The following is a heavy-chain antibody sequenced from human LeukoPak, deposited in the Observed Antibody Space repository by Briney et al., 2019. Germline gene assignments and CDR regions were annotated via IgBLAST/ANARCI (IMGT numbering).Heavy chain of an antibody. CDR3: ARDVGYSYGYPYYFDY. CDR1: GGSISSGGYY. V-gene: IGHV4-31*03. Sequence: PSQTLSLTCTVSGGSISSGGYYWSWIRQHPGKGLEWIGYIYYSGSTYYNPSLKSRVTIPVDTSKNQFSLKLSSVTAADTAVYYCARDVGYSYGYPYYFDYWGQGTLVTVSS. CDR2: IYYSGST. D-gene: IGHD5-18*01. J-gene: IGHJ4*02.